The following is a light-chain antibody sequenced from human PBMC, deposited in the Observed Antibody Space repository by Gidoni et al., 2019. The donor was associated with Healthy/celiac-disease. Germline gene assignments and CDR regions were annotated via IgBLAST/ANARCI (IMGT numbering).Light chain of an antibody. CDR3: QSYDSSTWV. CDR1: SGSIASNY. Sequence: NFMLTQPHPESESPGKTVTISCTRSSGSIASNYVQWYQQRPGTSPTTVIYENNKRPSGVPDRFSGTIDSSSNSASLTISGLKTEDEADYYCQSYDSSTWVFGGGTKLTVL. V-gene: IGLV6-57*01. J-gene: IGLJ3*02. CDR2: ENN.